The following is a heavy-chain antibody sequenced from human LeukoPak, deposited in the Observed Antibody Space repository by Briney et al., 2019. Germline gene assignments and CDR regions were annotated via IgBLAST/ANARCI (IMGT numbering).Heavy chain of an antibody. J-gene: IGHJ4*02. Sequence: SQTLSLTCAISGDSVSSNSAAWNWIRQSPSRGLEWLGRTYYRSKRYNDYAVSVKSRITINPDTSKNQFSLQLNSVTPEDTAVYYCARDWSSSWWRATVFDYWGQGTLVTVSS. CDR3: ARDWSSSWWRATVFDY. V-gene: IGHV6-1*01. CDR1: GDSVSSNSAA. D-gene: IGHD6-13*01. CDR2: TYYRSKRYN.